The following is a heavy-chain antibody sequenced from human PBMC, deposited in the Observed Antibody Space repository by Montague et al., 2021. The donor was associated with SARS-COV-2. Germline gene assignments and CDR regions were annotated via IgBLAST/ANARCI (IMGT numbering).Heavy chain of an antibody. CDR1: GGSISSSSYY. V-gene: IGHV4-39*07. J-gene: IGHJ6*02. CDR2: IYYSGST. Sequence: SETLSLTCTVSGGSISSSSYYWGWIRPPPGKGLEWIGSIYYSGSTYYNPSLKSRVTIAVDTSKNQFSLTLSSVTAADTAVYYCAWVGRQQLVRLSGMDVWGQGTTVTVSS. D-gene: IGHD6-13*01. CDR3: AWVGRQQLVRLSGMDV.